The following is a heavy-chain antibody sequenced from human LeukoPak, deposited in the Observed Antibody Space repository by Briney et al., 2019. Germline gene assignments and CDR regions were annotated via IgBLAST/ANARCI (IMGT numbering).Heavy chain of an antibody. D-gene: IGHD6-19*01. CDR1: GFTFSSYA. Sequence: GGSLRLSCAASGFTFSSYAMSWVRQAPGKGLEWVSAISGSGGSTYYADSVKGRFTISRDNSKNTLYLQMNSLRAEDTAVYYYANDRGQSSGWYPWGQGTLVTVSS. CDR2: ISGSGGST. V-gene: IGHV3-23*01. CDR3: ANDRGQSSGWYP. J-gene: IGHJ5*02.